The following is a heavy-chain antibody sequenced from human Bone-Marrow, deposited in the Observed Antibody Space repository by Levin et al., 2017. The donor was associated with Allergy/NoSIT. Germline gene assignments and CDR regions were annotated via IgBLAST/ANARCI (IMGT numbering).Heavy chain of an antibody. J-gene: IGHJ4*02. D-gene: IGHD3-10*01. Sequence: GGSLRLSCAASGFTFSNLPMSWVRQAPGKGLEWVSAISGTGYTTYYADSVKGRFTISRDNSKNTLYLQMNGLRPEDTAVYYCVKDLEPYGSGRVRGGDYWGQGTLVTVSS. CDR2: ISGTGYTT. CDR1: GFTFSNLP. V-gene: IGHV3-23*01. CDR3: VKDLEPYGSGRVRGGDY.